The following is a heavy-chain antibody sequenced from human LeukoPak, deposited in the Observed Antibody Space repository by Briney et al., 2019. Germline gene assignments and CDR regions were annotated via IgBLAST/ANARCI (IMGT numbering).Heavy chain of an antibody. CDR1: GYTFTSYG. CDR2: ISAYNGNT. V-gene: IGHV1-18*01. J-gene: IGHJ3*02. CDR3: ARVRGVGDLAYCGGDCYYAFDI. D-gene: IGHD2-21*02. Sequence: GASVKVSCKASGYTFTSYGISWVRQAPGQGLEWMGWISAYNGNTNYAQKLQGRVTMTTDTSTSTAYMELRSLRSDDTAVYYCARVRGVGDLAYCGGDCYYAFDIWGQGTMVTVSS.